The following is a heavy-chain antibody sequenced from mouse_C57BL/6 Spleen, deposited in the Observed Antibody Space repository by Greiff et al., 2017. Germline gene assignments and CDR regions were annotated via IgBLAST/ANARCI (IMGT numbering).Heavy chain of an antibody. J-gene: IGHJ4*01. CDR2: IYPGDGDT. D-gene: IGHD2-3*01. V-gene: IGHV1-80*01. CDR1: GYAFSSYW. CDR3: ARGNDGYAMDY. Sequence: QVHVKQSGAELVKPGASVKISCKASGYAFSSYWMNWVKQRPGKGLEWIGQIYPGDGDTNYNGKFKGKATLTADKSSSTAYMQLSSLTSEDSAVYFCARGNDGYAMDYWGQGTSVTVSS.